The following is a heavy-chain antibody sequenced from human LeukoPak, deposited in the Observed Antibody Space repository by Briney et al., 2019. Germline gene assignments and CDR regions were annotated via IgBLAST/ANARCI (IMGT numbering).Heavy chain of an antibody. CDR3: ARHGGRYCSSTSCYKYNWIDP. D-gene: IGHD2-2*02. V-gene: IGHV5-51*01. CDR1: GYSFTCYW. J-gene: IGHJ5*02. CDR2: IYPGDSDT. Sequence: GESLQISSKGSGYSFTCYWIGWVRHMPGKGLEWMGTIYPGDSDTRYSPSFQGQATISAQKSITTAYLQWSSLKASDTDMYYCARHGGRYCSSTSCYKYNWIDPWGQGTLVTVSS.